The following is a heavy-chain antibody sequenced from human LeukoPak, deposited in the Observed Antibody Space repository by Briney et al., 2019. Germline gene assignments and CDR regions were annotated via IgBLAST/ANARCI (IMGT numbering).Heavy chain of an antibody. CDR3: ARAFYPGYYSYMAV. CDR2: IYYSGST. CDR1: GDSFSYFY. D-gene: IGHD3-3*02. Sequence: SETLSLTCTVSGDSFSYFYWSWIRQPPGKGLEWIGYIYYSGSTNYNPSLKSRVTISVDTSKNQFSLKLSSVTAADTAVYYCARAFYPGYYSYMAVWGKGTTVTVSS. J-gene: IGHJ6*03. V-gene: IGHV4-59*01.